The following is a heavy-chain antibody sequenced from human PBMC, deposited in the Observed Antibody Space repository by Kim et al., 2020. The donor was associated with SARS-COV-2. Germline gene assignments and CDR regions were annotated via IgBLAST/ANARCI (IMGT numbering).Heavy chain of an antibody. CDR1: GFTFSASA. D-gene: IGHD3-10*01. CDR3: SRHSGKHGDRGFDN. CDR2: IRSKPNNYEP. J-gene: IGHJ4*02. Sequence: GGSLRLSCAASGFTFSASAMHWVRQASGKGLEWVGRIRSKPNNYEPSYAASVTGRFTISRDDSTNTVYLQMDSLKTDDTAVYFCSRHSGKHGDRGFDNWGQGMLVTVSS. V-gene: IGHV3-73*01.